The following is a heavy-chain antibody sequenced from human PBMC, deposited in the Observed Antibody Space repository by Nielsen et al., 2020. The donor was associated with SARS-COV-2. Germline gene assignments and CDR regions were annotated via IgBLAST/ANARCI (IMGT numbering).Heavy chain of an antibody. CDR2: IFPGDSNA. J-gene: IGHJ3*02. CDR1: GYSFSTNW. Sequence: KVSCKGYGYSFSTNWLAWVRQTPGKGLEWMGIIFPGDSNARYSPSFQGQVTISADKSTSTAYLQWSSLKASDTAMYYCGRHLSVVHKGLEIWGQGTMVTVSS. D-gene: IGHD1-1*01. CDR3: GRHLSVVHKGLEI. V-gene: IGHV5-51*01.